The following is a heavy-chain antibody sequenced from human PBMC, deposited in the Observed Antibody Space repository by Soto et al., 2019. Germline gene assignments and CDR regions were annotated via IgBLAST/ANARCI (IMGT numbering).Heavy chain of an antibody. D-gene: IGHD3-10*01. J-gene: IGHJ4*02. CDR3: ARDAHYYGSGSPSYYFDY. CDR2: ISSSSSYI. V-gene: IGHV3-21*01. Sequence: PGGSLRLSCAASGLTFSSYSMNWVRQAPGKGLEWVSSISSSSSYIYYADSVKGRFTISRDNAKNSLYLQMNSLRAEDTAVYYCARDAHYYGSGSPSYYFDYWGQGTLVTVSS. CDR1: GLTFSSYS.